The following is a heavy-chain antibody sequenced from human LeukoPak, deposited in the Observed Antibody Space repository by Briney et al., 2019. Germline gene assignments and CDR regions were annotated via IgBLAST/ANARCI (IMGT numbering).Heavy chain of an antibody. CDR2: ISAYNGNT. J-gene: IGHJ3*02. CDR3: ARDLWRIHGYDAFDI. D-gene: IGHD5-18*01. CDR1: GYTFTSYS. Sequence: ASVKVSCKASGYTFTSYSMNWVRQAPGQGLEWMGWISAYNGNTNYAQKLQGRVTMTTDTSTSTAYMELRSLRSDDTAVYYCARDLWRIHGYDAFDIWGQGTMVTVSS. V-gene: IGHV1-18*01.